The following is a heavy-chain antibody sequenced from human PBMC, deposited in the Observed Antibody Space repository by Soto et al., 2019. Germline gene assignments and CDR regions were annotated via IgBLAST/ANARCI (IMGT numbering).Heavy chain of an antibody. Sequence: EAQMLESGGGSVQPGGSLRPSCAASGFTFSTYAVAWVRQSPGKGLEWVSSISASGGDTWYADSVKGRFTISRDNSKNTLYLQMNSLRVEDTAVYYCARRPTATASWGQGTLVNVSS. D-gene: IGHD1-1*01. V-gene: IGHV3-23*01. J-gene: IGHJ5*02. CDR2: ISASGGDT. CDR3: ARRPTATAS. CDR1: GFTFSTYA.